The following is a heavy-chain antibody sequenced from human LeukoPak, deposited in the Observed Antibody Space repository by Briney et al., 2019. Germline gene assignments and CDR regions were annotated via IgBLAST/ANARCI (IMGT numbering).Heavy chain of an antibody. V-gene: IGHV3-64*01. J-gene: IGHJ4*02. D-gene: IGHD1-26*01. CDR3: AREGSYYLDY. CDR1: GFTFSSYA. Sequence: GGPLRLSCAASGFTFSSYAMHWLRQAPGKGLEYVSAISSNGGSTYYANSVKGRFTISRDNSKNTLYLQMGSLRAEDMAVYYCAREGSYYLDYWGQGTLVTVSS. CDR2: ISSNGGST.